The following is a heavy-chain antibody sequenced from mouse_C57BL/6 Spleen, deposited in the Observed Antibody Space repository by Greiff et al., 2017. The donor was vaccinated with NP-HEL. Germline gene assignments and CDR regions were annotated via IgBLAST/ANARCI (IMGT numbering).Heavy chain of an antibody. V-gene: IGHV5-17*01. D-gene: IGHD1-1*01. CDR3: ARRDYYGSSYYFAY. CDR1: GFTFSDYG. J-gene: IGHJ2*01. CDR2: ISSGSSTI. Sequence: EVKLVESGGGLVKPGGSLKLSCAASGFTFSDYGMHWVRQAPEKGLEWVAYISSGSSTIYYADTVKGRFTISRDNAKNTLFLQMTSLRSEDTAMYYCARRDYYGSSYYFAYWGQGTTLTVSS.